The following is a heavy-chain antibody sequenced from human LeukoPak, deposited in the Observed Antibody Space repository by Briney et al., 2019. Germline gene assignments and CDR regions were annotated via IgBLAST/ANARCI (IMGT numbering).Heavy chain of an antibody. CDR3: ARQPLYYDFWSGYSYFDY. CDR1: GGSISSSNYN. CDR2: IYYSGGT. D-gene: IGHD3-3*01. Sequence: SETLSLTCTVSGGSISSSNYNWGWIRQPPGKGLEWIGSIYYSGGTYYNPSLMSRVTISADTSKNQFSLKLNSVTAADTAVYYCARQPLYYDFWSGYSYFDYWGQGTLVTVSS. J-gene: IGHJ4*02. V-gene: IGHV4-39*01.